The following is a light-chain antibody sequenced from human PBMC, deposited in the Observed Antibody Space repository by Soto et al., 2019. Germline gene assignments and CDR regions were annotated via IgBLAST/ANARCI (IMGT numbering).Light chain of an antibody. CDR3: QQYDNLPRVT. J-gene: IGKJ5*01. CDR2: DAS. V-gene: IGKV1-33*01. Sequence: DIQMTQSPSSLSASVGDRVSITCQASHDISNYLNWYQQKPGKAPKLLIYDASNLKTGVPSRFSGSGSGTDFTFTISSLQPEDFATYYCQQYDNLPRVTFGQGTRLEIK. CDR1: HDISNY.